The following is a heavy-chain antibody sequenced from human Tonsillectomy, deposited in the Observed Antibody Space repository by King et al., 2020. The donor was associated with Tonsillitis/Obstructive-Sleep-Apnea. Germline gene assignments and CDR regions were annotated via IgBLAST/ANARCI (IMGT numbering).Heavy chain of an antibody. D-gene: IGHD3-16*01. CDR2: INHSGST. J-gene: IGHJ4*02. Sequence: VQLQQWGAGLLKTSETLSLTCAVHVGSFSGYYWNWIRQPPGKGLEWIGEINHSGSTNYNPSLKSRVIFSVDTSKHQFSLKLSSVTAADTAVYYCARFSRSKVRGTHSDPYIDYWGQGTLVTVSS. V-gene: IGHV4-34*01. CDR3: ARFSRSKVRGTHSDPYIDY. CDR1: VGSFSGYY.